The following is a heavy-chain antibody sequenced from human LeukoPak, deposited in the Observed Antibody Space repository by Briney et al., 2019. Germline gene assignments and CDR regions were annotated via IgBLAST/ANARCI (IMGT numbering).Heavy chain of an antibody. D-gene: IGHD6-19*01. CDR3: ARQGYNSGTEGSIDI. CDR1: GFTVRSNY. J-gene: IGHJ3*02. CDR2: IYSGDST. V-gene: IGHV3-53*01. Sequence: GGSLRLSCAASGFTVRSNYMTWVRQALGKGLEWVSIIYSGDSTHYADSVKGRFTISRDNSKNTLYLRMNSLRAEDTAVYYCARQGYNSGTEGSIDIWGQGTTVTVSS.